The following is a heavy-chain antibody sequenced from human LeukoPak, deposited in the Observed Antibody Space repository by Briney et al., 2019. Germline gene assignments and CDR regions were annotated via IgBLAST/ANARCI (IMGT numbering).Heavy chain of an antibody. CDR1: GGSISSYY. J-gene: IGHJ4*02. CDR3: AREGLRWVDY. CDR2: IYYSGST. D-gene: IGHD4-23*01. V-gene: IGHV4-59*01. Sequence: SETLSLTCTVSGGSISSYYWSWIRQPPGKGLEWIGYIYYSGSTNYNPSLKSRVTISVDTSKNQFSLKLSSVTAADTAVYYCAREGLRWVDYWGQGTLVTVSS.